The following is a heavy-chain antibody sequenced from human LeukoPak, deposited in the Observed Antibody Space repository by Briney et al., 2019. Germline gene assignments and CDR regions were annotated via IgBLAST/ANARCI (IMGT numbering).Heavy chain of an antibody. CDR2: TYYRSKWNN. D-gene: IGHD3-10*01. J-gene: IGHJ2*01. V-gene: IGHV6-1*01. CDR3: ARARGYFDL. CDR1: GDSVSSNSAA. Sequence: PSQTLSLTCAISGDSVSSNSAAWSWIRQSPSRGLEWLGRTYYRSKWNNNYAISVKSRITINPDTSKSQFSLQLNSVTPEDTGVYYCARARGYFDLWGRGTLVTVSS.